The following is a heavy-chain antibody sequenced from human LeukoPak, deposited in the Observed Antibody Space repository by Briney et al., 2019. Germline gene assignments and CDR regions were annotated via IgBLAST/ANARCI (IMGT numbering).Heavy chain of an antibody. CDR2: IYYSGST. V-gene: IGHV4-59*01. Sequence: SETLSLTCTVSGGSISSYYWSWIRQPPGKGLEWIGYIYYSGSTNYNPSLKSRVTISVDTSKNQFSLKLSSVTAADTAVYYCAREGYCSSTSCNRGFDYWGQGTLVTVSS. CDR1: GGSISSYY. D-gene: IGHD2-2*01. CDR3: AREGYCSSTSCNRGFDY. J-gene: IGHJ4*02.